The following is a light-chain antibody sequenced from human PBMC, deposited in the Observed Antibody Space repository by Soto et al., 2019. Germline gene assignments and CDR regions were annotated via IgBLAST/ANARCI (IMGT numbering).Light chain of an antibody. Sequence: DIQMTQSPSSLSASVGDRVTITCRASQSISFYLNWYRQKPGKAPKLLIYTASNVQSGVPSRISGSGSGTDFTLTISSLQPEDFAPYYCQQSYNMPRTFGQGTKV. V-gene: IGKV1-39*01. J-gene: IGKJ1*01. CDR3: QQSYNMPRT. CDR2: TAS. CDR1: QSISFY.